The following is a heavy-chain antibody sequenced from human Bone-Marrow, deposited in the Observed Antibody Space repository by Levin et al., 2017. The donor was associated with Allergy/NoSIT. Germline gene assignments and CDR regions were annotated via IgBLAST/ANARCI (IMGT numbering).Heavy chain of an antibody. CDR1: GFNFRDYY. V-gene: IGHV3-11*01. CDR3: ARVGRSSRWPPDAFDI. Sequence: GESLKISCAASGFNFRDYYMSWVRQSAGKGLEWVSFISGSSNNIKYRESVKGRFTISRDNPRNSLSLEINSVRLEDTAVYFCARVGRSSRWPPDAFDIWGHGTKVTVSS. J-gene: IGHJ3*02. D-gene: IGHD6-13*01. CDR2: ISGSSNNI.